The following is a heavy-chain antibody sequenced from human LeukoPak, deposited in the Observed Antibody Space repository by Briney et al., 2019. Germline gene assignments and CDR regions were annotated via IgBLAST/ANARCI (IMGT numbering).Heavy chain of an antibody. J-gene: IGHJ2*01. CDR2: IYHSGST. V-gene: IGHV4-4*02. CDR1: GGSISSNDW. D-gene: IGHD3-22*01. CDR3: VRHYYCDSSGYESYWYFDL. Sequence: SETLSLTCAVSGGSISSNDWWTWVRQPPGKGLEWIGEIYHSGSTNYNPSLKSRVTISVDKSKNQFSLKLSSVTAADTAVYYCVRHYYCDSSGYESYWYFDLWGRGTLVSVSS.